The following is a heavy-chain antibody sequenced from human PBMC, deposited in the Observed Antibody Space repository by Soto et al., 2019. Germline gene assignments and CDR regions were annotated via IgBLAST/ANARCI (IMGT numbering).Heavy chain of an antibody. CDR2: INHSGST. Sequence: PSETLSLTCAVYGGSFSGYYWSWIRQPLGKGLEWIGEINHSGSTNYNPALKSRVTISVDTSKNQFSLKLSSVTAADTAVYYCARGGITIFGVVPPNWFDPWGQGTLVTVSS. V-gene: IGHV4-34*01. CDR1: GGSFSGYY. D-gene: IGHD3-3*01. CDR3: ARGGITIFGVVPPNWFDP. J-gene: IGHJ5*02.